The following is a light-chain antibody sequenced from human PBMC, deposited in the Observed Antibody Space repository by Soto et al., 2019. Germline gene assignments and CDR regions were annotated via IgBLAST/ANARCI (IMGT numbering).Light chain of an antibody. CDR1: QSVSSN. CDR2: GAS. J-gene: IGKJ4*01. V-gene: IGKV3-15*01. Sequence: EIVMTQSPATLSVSPGERATLSCRASQSVSSNLAWYQQKPGQAPRILIYGASTRATGIPARFSGSGSGTEFTLTISSLQSEYVAIYYCQQYNNWPLTFGGGTKVEIK. CDR3: QQYNNWPLT.